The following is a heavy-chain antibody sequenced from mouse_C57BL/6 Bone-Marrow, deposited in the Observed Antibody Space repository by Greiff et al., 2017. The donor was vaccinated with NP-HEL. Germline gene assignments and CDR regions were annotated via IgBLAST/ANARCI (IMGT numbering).Heavy chain of an antibody. CDR2: IDPSDSYT. V-gene: IGHV1-69*01. Sequence: VQLQQSGAELVMPGASVKLSCKASGYTFTSYWMHWVKQRPGQGLEWIGEIDPSDSYTNYNQKFKGKSTLTVDKSSSTAYMQLSSLTSEDSAVYYCARLTTVVATRFDYWGQGTTLTVSS. J-gene: IGHJ2*01. CDR1: GYTFTSYW. D-gene: IGHD1-1*01. CDR3: ARLTTVVATRFDY.